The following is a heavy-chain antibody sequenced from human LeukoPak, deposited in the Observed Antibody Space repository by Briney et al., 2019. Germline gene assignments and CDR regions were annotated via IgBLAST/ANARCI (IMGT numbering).Heavy chain of an antibody. V-gene: IGHV6-1*01. Sequence: SQTLSLTCAISGDSVSSNNAAWNWIRQSPSRGFEWLGRTYYRSEWYSDYAPSVESRITINADTSNNQFSLQLNSVTPDDTAVYYCASSGLRSYLHWGPGTLVTVSS. CDR2: TYYRSEWYS. D-gene: IGHD3-10*01. J-gene: IGHJ4*02. CDR3: ASSGLRSYLH. CDR1: GDSVSSNNAA.